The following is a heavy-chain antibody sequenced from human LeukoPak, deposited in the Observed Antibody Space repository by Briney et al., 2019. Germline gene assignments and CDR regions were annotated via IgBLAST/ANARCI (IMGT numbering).Heavy chain of an antibody. Sequence: SETLSLTCTVSGGSISSYYWNWIRQPPGKGLEWIGYIYYSGSTNYNPSLKSRATISVDTSKKQFSLKLSSVTAADTAVYYCAGDTYGNDYWGQGTLVTVSS. CDR3: AGDTYGNDY. CDR1: GGSISSYY. D-gene: IGHD3-10*01. V-gene: IGHV4-59*01. CDR2: IYYSGST. J-gene: IGHJ4*02.